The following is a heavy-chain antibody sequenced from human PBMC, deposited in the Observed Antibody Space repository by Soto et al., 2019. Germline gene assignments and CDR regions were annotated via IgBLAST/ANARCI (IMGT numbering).Heavy chain of an antibody. CDR3: ARGDGYSFDY. J-gene: IGHJ4*02. CDR2: MNPNTGDT. CDR1: GYTFISYD. V-gene: IGHV1-8*01. D-gene: IGHD4-4*01. Sequence: QVQLVQSGAEVKKPGASVKVSCKASGYTFISYDINWVRQATGQGLEWMGWMNPNTGDTGYAQKFQGRVTMTRNTSINTANLELSSLRSDDTAVYFRARGDGYSFDYWGQGTLVTVSS.